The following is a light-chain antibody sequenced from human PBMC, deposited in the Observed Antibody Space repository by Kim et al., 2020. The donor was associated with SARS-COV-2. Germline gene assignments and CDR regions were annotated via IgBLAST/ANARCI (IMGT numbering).Light chain of an antibody. J-gene: IGLJ2*01. CDR1: NSNIGTNT. V-gene: IGLV1-44*01. CDR2: SND. Sequence: QSALTQPPSASGTPGQRVTISCSGSNSNIGTNTVNWYQQFAGAAPRLLIYSNDQRPSGVPGRFSGSNSGTSASLAISGLQSEDEAVYYCAAWDASLSGPVFGGGTQLTVL. CDR3: AAWDASLSGPV.